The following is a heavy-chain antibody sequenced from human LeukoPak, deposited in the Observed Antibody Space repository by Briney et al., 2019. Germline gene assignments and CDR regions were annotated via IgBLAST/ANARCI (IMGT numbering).Heavy chain of an antibody. J-gene: IGHJ4*02. D-gene: IGHD4-17*01. Sequence: SETLSLTCTVSGGSTSSSSYYWGWIRQPPGRGLEWIGSIYYSGSTYYNPSLKSRVTISVDTSKNQFSLKLSSVTAADTAVYYCASTDYGDYERFDYWGQGTLVTVSS. CDR2: IYYSGST. CDR1: GGSTSSSSYY. V-gene: IGHV4-39*01. CDR3: ASTDYGDYERFDY.